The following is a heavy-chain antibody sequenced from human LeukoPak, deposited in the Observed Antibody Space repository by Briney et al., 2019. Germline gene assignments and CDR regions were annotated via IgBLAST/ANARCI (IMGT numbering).Heavy chain of an antibody. Sequence: ASVKVSCKASGGTFSSYAISWVRQAPGQGLEWMGGIIPIFGTANYAQKLQGRVTMTTDTSTSTAYMELRSLRSDDTAVYYCARDLYCSGGSCYSNYFDYWGQGTLVTVSS. CDR3: ARDLYCSGGSCYSNYFDY. CDR2: IIPIFGTA. D-gene: IGHD2-15*01. J-gene: IGHJ4*02. V-gene: IGHV1-69*05. CDR1: GGTFSSYA.